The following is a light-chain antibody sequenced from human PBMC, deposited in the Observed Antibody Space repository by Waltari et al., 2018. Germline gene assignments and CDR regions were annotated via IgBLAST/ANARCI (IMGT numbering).Light chain of an antibody. V-gene: IGLV1-40*01. CDR1: SSNIGAVYD. J-gene: IGLJ2*01. CDR3: QSYDSSLDSVV. Sequence: QSVLTQPPSVSGAPGQRVTISCSGSSSNIGAVYDVQWYQQLPGTAPKLLIYGISVRPSGVPNRFSHSKSGASASLAITGLQADDEGHYYCQSYDSSLDSVVFGGGTKLTVL. CDR2: GIS.